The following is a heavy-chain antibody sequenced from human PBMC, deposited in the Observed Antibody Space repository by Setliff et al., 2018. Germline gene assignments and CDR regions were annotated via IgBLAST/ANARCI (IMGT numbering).Heavy chain of an antibody. CDR1: GFTFRSYW. Sequence: GGSLRLSCAASGFTFRSYWMSWVRQAPGKGLEWVANIKKDGSIKYYLDSVRGRFTISRDNAENSLTLQMNSLRVEDTAVYYCARVYAYSYGSPYYHGMDVWGQGTTVTVSS. CDR2: IKKDGSIK. V-gene: IGHV3-7*01. D-gene: IGHD5-18*01. J-gene: IGHJ6*02. CDR3: ARVYAYSYGSPYYHGMDV.